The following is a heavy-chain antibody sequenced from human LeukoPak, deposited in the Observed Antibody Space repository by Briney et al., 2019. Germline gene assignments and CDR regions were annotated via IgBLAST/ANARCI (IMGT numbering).Heavy chain of an antibody. CDR1: EFTFAIYW. J-gene: IGHJ5*02. CDR3: ASQLERRQGWFDP. CDR2: IKQDGSEK. V-gene: IGHV3-7*01. Sequence: GGSLRLSCAASEFTFAIYWMSWVRQSPGKGLEWVANIKQDGSEKYYAGSVKGRFTISRDNAKNSLYLQMNSLRAEDSAVYYCASQLERRQGWFDPWGQGTLVTVSS. D-gene: IGHD1-1*01.